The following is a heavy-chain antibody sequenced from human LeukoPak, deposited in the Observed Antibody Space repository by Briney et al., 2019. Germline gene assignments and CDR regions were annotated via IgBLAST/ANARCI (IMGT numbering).Heavy chain of an antibody. V-gene: IGHV1-46*01. J-gene: IGHJ5*02. CDR1: GYTFTSYY. D-gene: IGHD2/OR15-2a*01. Sequence: ASVKVSCKASGYTFTSYYMHWVRQAPGQGLEWMGIINPSGGSTSYAQKFQGRVTMTRDMSTSTVYMELSSLRSEDTAVYYCARDPFSTGPTNWFDPWGQGTLVTVSS. CDR3: ARDPFSTGPTNWFDP. CDR2: INPSGGST.